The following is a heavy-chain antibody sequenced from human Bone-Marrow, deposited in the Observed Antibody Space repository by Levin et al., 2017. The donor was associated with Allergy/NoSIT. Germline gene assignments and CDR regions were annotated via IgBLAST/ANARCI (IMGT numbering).Heavy chain of an antibody. Sequence: GSLRLSCAVYGGSFSGYYWSWIRQPPGKGLEWIGEINHSGSTNYNPSLKSRVTISVDTSKNQFSLKLSSVTAADTAVYYCARVQQYYDFWSGPNPYYYYMDVWGKGTTVTVSS. CDR2: INHSGST. V-gene: IGHV4-34*01. J-gene: IGHJ6*03. CDR3: ARVQQYYDFWSGPNPYYYYMDV. D-gene: IGHD3-3*01. CDR1: GGSFSGYY.